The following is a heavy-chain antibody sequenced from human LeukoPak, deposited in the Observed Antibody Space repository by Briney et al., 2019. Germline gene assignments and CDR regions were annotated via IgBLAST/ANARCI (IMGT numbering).Heavy chain of an antibody. D-gene: IGHD3-22*01. Sequence: GGSLRLSCAASGFTFSSYSMNWVRQAPGKGLEWVSSISSSSSYIYYADSVKGRFTISRDNAKNSLYLQMNSLRAEDTALYYCAKVDMGITMNLNDAFDIWGQGTMVTVSS. CDR2: ISSSSSYI. CDR3: AKVDMGITMNLNDAFDI. J-gene: IGHJ3*02. V-gene: IGHV3-21*04. CDR1: GFTFSSYS.